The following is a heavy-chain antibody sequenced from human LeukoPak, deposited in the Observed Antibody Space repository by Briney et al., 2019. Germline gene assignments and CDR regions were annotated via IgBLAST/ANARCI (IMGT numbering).Heavy chain of an antibody. D-gene: IGHD3-3*01. CDR1: GDSVSSKSAA. J-gene: IGHJ4*02. CDR2: TYYRSKWSS. Sequence: SQTLSLTCAISGDSVSSKSAAWNWIRQSPSRGLEWLGRTYYRSKWSSGYAESVKSRLTVSPDTSKNQFSLQLRSVTPEDTAVYYCAREGEDYDFWSGYDAGYFDYWGQGTLVTVSS. V-gene: IGHV6-1*01. CDR3: AREGEDYDFWSGYDAGYFDY.